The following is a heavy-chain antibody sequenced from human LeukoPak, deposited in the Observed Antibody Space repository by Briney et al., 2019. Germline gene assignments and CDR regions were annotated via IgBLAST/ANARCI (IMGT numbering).Heavy chain of an antibody. CDR2: IGSDNKP. J-gene: IGHJ6*02. Sequence: GGSLRLSCAASGFTFSGYAMHWVRQAPGQGLEWVSSIGSDNKPHYSESVKGRFAISRDNSKSMLFLQLNSLRAEDTALYYCARELYYDVAMDVWGQGTTVTVSS. CDR1: GFTFSGYA. D-gene: IGHD3-3*01. V-gene: IGHV3-23*01. CDR3: ARELYYDVAMDV.